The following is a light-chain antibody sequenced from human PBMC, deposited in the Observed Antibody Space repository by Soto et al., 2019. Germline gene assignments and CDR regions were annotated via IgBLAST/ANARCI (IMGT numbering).Light chain of an antibody. CDR2: DVS. CDR3: CSYAGNSLWV. J-gene: IGLJ3*02. Sequence: QSALTQPRSVSGSPGQSVTISCTGTSSDVGGYNYVSWYQQHPGKAPKLMIYDVSKWPSGVPDRFSGSKSGNTASLTISGLQPEDEADHYCCSYAGNSLWVFGGGTQLTVL. V-gene: IGLV2-11*01. CDR1: SSDVGGYNY.